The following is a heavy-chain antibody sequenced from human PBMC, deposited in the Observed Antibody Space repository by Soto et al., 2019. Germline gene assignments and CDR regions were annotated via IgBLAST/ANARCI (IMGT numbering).Heavy chain of an antibody. V-gene: IGHV4-34*01. Sequence: SETLSLTCAVYGASLIDYYWSWIRQSPEKGLKWIGEINHRGRTSYNPSLRSRVIISLDTSKNQFSLKLSSVTAADTAVYYCALQGSSSWYAKPRWSDAMGKNYGMDVWGQGTTVT. J-gene: IGHJ6*02. CDR3: ALQGSSSWYAKPRWSDAMGKNYGMDV. CDR1: GASLIDYY. D-gene: IGHD6-13*01. CDR2: INHRGRT.